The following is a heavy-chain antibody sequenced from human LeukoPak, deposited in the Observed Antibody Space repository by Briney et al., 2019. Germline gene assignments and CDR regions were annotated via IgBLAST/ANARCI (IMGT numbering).Heavy chain of an antibody. J-gene: IGHJ3*02. CDR2: ISAYNGNT. Sequence: ASVKVSCKASGYTLTSYGISWVRQAPGQGLEWMGWISAYNGNTNYAQKLQGRVTMTTDTSTSTAYMELRSLRSDDTAVYYCARAPYDYVTFDIWGQGTMVTVSS. CDR3: ARAPYDYVTFDI. D-gene: IGHD3-16*01. CDR1: GYTLTSYG. V-gene: IGHV1-18*01.